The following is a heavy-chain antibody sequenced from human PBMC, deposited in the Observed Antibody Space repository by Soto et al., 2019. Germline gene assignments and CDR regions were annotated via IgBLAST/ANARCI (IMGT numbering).Heavy chain of an antibody. J-gene: IGHJ6*02. CDR1: GFTFSSYA. CDR3: AKHLEADYDFWSGYPGYYYGMDV. Sequence: GGSLRLSCAASGFTFSSYAMSWVRQAPGKGLEWVSAISGSGGSTYYADSVKGRFTISRDNSKNTLYLQMNSLRAEDTAVYYCAKHLEADYDFWSGYPGYYYGMDVWGQGTTVTVSS. V-gene: IGHV3-23*01. CDR2: ISGSGGST. D-gene: IGHD3-3*01.